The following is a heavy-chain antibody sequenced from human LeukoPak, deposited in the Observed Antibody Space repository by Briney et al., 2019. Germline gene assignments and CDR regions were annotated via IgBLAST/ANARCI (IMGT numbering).Heavy chain of an antibody. V-gene: IGHV4-34*01. CDR1: GGSFSGYC. CDR3: ARGEYYDYVWGSYRSVDY. Sequence: PSETLSLTCAVYGGSFSGYCWSWIRQSPGKGVEWIGEINHSGSTNYNPSLKSRVTISVDTSKNQFSLKLSSVTAADTAVYYCARGEYYDYVWGSYRSVDYWGQGTLVTVSS. J-gene: IGHJ4*02. CDR2: INHSGST. D-gene: IGHD3-16*02.